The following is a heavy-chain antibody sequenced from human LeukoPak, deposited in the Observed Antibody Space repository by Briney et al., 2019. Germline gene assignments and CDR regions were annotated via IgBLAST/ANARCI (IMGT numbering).Heavy chain of an antibody. V-gene: IGHV3-23*01. CDR3: ARKGIGSSRYQNMDV. Sequence: GRSLRPSCAPSGFTSSGYAMSTVRHAPGPGPKGVSTISIDGGRAYYADSVKGRFTVSRDTSKNTLYQQMNSLRAEDTVVYYCARKGIGSSRYQNMDVWGKGTTVTVSS. CDR1: GFTSSGYA. J-gene: IGHJ6*03. CDR2: ISIDGGRA. D-gene: IGHD6-25*01.